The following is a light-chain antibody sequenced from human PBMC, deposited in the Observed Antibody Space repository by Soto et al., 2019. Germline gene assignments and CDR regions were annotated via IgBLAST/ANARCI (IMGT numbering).Light chain of an antibody. CDR2: DVS. Sequence: QSALTQPASVSGSPGQSISLSCTGTSSDVGGYNYVSWYQHHPGKAPKLIIYDVSIRPSGVSNRFSGSKSGNTASLTISGLQPEDEADYYCSSYTTSNTRQIVFGTGTKVTVL. J-gene: IGLJ1*01. V-gene: IGLV2-14*03. CDR3: SSYTTSNTRQIV. CDR1: SSDVGGYNY.